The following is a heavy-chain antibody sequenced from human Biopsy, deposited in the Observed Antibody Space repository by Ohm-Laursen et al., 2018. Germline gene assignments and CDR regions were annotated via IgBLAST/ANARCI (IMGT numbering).Heavy chain of an antibody. CDR1: GVSINGGRYY. J-gene: IGHJ4*02. Sequence: SQTLSLTCTVSGVSINGGRYYWNWLRHHPGQGLEWLGNIFYSANTYSNPSLKSRVTISVDTSKNQFSLKLSSVTAADTAVYYCARRGGGDYFPTFFDFWGQGALVTVSS. CDR2: IFYSANT. CDR3: ARRGGGDYFPTFFDF. V-gene: IGHV4-31*03. D-gene: IGHD2-21*01.